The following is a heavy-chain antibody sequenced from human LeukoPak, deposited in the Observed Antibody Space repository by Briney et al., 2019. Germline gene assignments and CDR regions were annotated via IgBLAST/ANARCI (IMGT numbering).Heavy chain of an antibody. Sequence: TGGSLRLSCAASGFSFSSYAMSWVRQAPWKGLEWVSAISGSGGSTYYADSVKGRFTISRDNSKNTLYLQMNSLRAEDTAVYYCAKMLTTFIIVVVPAAPSPSFDYWGQGTLVTVSS. CDR3: AKMLTTFIIVVVPAAPSPSFDY. CDR2: ISGSGGST. CDR1: GFSFSSYA. D-gene: IGHD2-2*01. V-gene: IGHV3-23*01. J-gene: IGHJ4*02.